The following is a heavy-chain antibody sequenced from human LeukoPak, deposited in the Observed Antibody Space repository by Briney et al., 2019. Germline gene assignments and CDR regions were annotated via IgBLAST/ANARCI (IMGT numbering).Heavy chain of an antibody. Sequence: VASVEVSCKASGYTFTSYGISWVRQAPGQGLEWMGWINPTSGGTHYAQKFQGRVTMTRDTSISTAYMELISLTSDDTAVYYCAREGIAEPDTNWFDPWGQGTLVTVSS. V-gene: IGHV1-2*02. J-gene: IGHJ5*02. CDR2: INPTSGGT. D-gene: IGHD6-13*01. CDR1: GYTFTSYG. CDR3: AREGIAEPDTNWFDP.